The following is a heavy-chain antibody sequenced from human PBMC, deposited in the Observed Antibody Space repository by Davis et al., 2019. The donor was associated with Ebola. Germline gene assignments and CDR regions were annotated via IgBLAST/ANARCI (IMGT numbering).Heavy chain of an antibody. CDR2: IFPRDSDT. D-gene: IGHD6-13*01. CDR1: GYSFADQW. V-gene: IGHV5-51*01. CDR3: ARHVYSSSWYDY. Sequence: KVSCKGSGYSFADQWIGWVRQMPGKGLEWMGIIFPRDSDTRYSPSFEGQVTISADKSITTAYLQWPRLTASDSAMYYCARHVYSSSWYDYWGQGTLVTVSS. J-gene: IGHJ4*02.